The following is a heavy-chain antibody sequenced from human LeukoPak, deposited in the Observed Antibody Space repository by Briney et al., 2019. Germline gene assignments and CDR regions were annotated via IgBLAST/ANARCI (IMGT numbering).Heavy chain of an antibody. J-gene: IGHJ4*02. V-gene: IGHV3-66*01. Sequence: GGSLRLSCAASGFTVSSNYMSWVRQAPGKGLEWVSVIYSGGTTYYADSVKGRFTISRDNSKNTLYLQMNSLGADDTAVYYCAARYNYASVDYWGQGTLVTVSS. CDR1: GFTVSSNY. CDR2: IYSGGTT. CDR3: AARYNYASVDY. D-gene: IGHD5-18*01.